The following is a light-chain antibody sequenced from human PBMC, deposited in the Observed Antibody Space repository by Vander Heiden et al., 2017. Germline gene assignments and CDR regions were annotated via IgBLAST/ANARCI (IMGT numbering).Light chain of an antibody. CDR1: QSISTW. CDR2: QAS. V-gene: IGKV1-5*03. J-gene: IGKJ4*01. CDR3: QQYNSYPLT. Sequence: DTQMAQPPSTLSTSLGDRVTITCRASQSISTWLAWYQHKPGRAPRLLIYQASTLESAVSSRFSGSGSGTEFTLIISSLQPDDVAHYYCQQYNSYPLTFGGGTKVE.